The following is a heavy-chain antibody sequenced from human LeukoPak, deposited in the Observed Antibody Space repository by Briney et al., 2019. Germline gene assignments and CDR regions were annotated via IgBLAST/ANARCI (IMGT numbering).Heavy chain of an antibody. D-gene: IGHD3-10*01. CDR3: ARDLLWFGELPYNWFDP. J-gene: IGHJ5*02. CDR2: INPNSGGT. Sequence: ASVKVSCKASGYTFTGYYIHWVRQAPGQGLEWMGWINPNSGGTNYAQKFQARVTMTRDTSISTAYMELSRLRSDDTAVYYCARDLLWFGELPYNWFDPWGQGTLVTVSS. V-gene: IGHV1-2*02. CDR1: GYTFTGYY.